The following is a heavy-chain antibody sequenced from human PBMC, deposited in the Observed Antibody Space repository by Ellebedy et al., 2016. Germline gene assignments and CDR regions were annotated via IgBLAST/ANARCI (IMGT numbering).Heavy chain of an antibody. CDR3: ARDQDGSGSCDY. D-gene: IGHD3-10*01. CDR2: IYYSGST. V-gene: IGHV4-39*07. J-gene: IGHJ4*02. CDR1: GGSISSSSYY. Sequence: SETLSLTCTVSGGSISSSSYYWGWIRQPPGKGLEWIGSIYYSGSTYYNPSLKSRVTISVDTSKNQFSLKLSSVTAADTAVYYCARDQDGSGSCDYWGQGTLVTVSS.